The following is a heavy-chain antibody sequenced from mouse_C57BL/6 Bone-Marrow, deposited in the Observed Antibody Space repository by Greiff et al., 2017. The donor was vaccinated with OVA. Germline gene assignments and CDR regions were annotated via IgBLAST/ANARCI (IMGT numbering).Heavy chain of an antibody. CDR1: GFTFSSYG. Sequence: EVQLQESGGDLVKPGGSLTLSCAASGFTFSSYGMSWVRQTPDKRLEWVATISSGGSYTYYPDSVKGRFTISRDNAKKTLYLQMSSLKSEDTAMYYCARRYSNYNFDYWGQGTTLTVSS. V-gene: IGHV5-6*01. D-gene: IGHD2-5*01. CDR3: ARRYSNYNFDY. J-gene: IGHJ2*01. CDR2: ISSGGSYT.